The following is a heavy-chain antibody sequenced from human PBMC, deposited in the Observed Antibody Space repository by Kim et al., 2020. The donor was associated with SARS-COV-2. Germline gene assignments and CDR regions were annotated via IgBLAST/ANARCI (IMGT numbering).Heavy chain of an antibody. D-gene: IGHD2-15*01. CDR3: ARDGASKFPLRWFDP. CDR2: IIPIFGTA. V-gene: IGHV1-69*13. Sequence: SVKVSCKASGGTFSSYAISWVRQAPGQGLEWMGGIIPIFGTANYAQKFQGRVTITADESTSTAYMELSSLRSEDTAVYYCARDGASKFPLRWFDPWGQGTLVTVSS. CDR1: GGTFSSYA. J-gene: IGHJ5*02.